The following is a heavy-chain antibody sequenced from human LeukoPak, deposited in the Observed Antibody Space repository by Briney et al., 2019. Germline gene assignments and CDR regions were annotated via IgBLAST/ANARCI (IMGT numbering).Heavy chain of an antibody. V-gene: IGHV3-11*01. CDR1: GFTFRDYH. CDR3: ARRAAAGTCFDY. Sequence: GGSLRLSCAVSGFTFRDYHMSWIRQAPGKGLEWVSYISSGGSSISHADSVKGRFTISRDNAENSLYLQMNSLRAEDTAVYYCARRAAAGTCFDYWGQGALVTVSS. J-gene: IGHJ4*02. CDR2: ISSGGSSI. D-gene: IGHD6-13*01.